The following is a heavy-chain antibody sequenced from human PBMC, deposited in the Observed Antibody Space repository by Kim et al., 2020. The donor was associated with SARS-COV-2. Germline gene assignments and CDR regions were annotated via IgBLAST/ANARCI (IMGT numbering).Heavy chain of an antibody. V-gene: IGHV6-1*01. CDR3: ARDKSGYPDY. Sequence: YKNYAVAVKSRITISPDPSKNQFSLQLNSVTPEDTAVYFCARDKSGYPDYWGQGTLVTVSS. J-gene: IGHJ4*02. D-gene: IGHD5-12*01. CDR2: YK.